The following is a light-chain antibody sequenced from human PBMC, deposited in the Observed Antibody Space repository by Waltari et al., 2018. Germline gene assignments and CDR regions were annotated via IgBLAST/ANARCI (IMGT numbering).Light chain of an antibody. CDR1: HSVREY. CDR3: QQRISWPLT. J-gene: IGKJ4*01. CDR2: DAS. V-gene: IGKV3-11*01. Sequence: EIVLTQSPATLSLSPGERATLSCRASHSVREYLAWYQQSPGQAPRLLIYDASNRATGVPARFSGTGYETDFTLTINNLEPEDFAVYYCQQRISWPLTFGGGSKVGIK.